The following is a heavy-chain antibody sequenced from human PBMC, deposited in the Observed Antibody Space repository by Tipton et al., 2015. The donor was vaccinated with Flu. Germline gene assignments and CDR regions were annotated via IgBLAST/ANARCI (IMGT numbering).Heavy chain of an antibody. Sequence: TLSLTCAVSGYSISSGYYWGWIRQPPGKGLEWIGRIYHSGSTYYNPSLKSRVTISVDTSKNQFSLKLSSATAADTAVYYCAGQRLILDDSSGYYDYWGQGTLVTVSS. J-gene: IGHJ4*02. CDR2: IYHSGST. CDR1: GYSISSGYY. CDR3: AGQRLILDDSSGYYDY. D-gene: IGHD3-22*01. V-gene: IGHV4-38-2*01.